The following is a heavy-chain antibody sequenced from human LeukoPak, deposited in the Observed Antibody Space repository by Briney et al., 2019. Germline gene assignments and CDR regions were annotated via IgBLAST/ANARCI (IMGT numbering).Heavy chain of an antibody. Sequence: ASVKVSCKASGYTFTGYYMHWVRQAPGQGLEWMGWINPNSGGTNYAQKFQGRVTMTRDTSISTAYMELSRLRSDDTAVYYCARVGVQWLVRRDFQHWGQGTLVTVSS. J-gene: IGHJ1*01. V-gene: IGHV1-2*02. D-gene: IGHD6-19*01. CDR3: ARVGVQWLVRRDFQH. CDR2: INPNSGGT. CDR1: GYTFTGYY.